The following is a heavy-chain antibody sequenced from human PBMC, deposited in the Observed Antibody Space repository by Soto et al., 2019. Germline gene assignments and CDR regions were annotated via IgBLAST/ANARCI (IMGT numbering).Heavy chain of an antibody. CDR3: ARTSYESSGYYFNWFFQH. CDR2: ISVYKGNT. J-gene: IGHJ1*01. D-gene: IGHD3-22*01. CDR1: GYTFTSYG. Sequence: ASVKVSCKASGYTFTSYGICWVRQAPGQGLEWMRWISVYKGNTLRAQRFQGRVKMTTDTATSTAYMELRSLRSDDTAVYYCARTSYESSGYYFNWFFQHWGQGTLVTVSS. V-gene: IGHV1-18*01.